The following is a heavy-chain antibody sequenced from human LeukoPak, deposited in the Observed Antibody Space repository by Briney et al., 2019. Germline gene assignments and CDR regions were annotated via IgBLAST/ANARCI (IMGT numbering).Heavy chain of an antibody. CDR1: GFTFSSCA. CDR2: IFDSATT. D-gene: IGHD1-1*01. V-gene: IGHV4-59*08. Sequence: PGGSLRLSCAASGFTFSSCAMTWVRQPPGKGLEWIGYIFDSATTSDNPSLRGRPTMTVDRSTNQLSLSLSSVTAADTAVYYCARHVWDDGETLDIFDIWGQGILVIVSS. J-gene: IGHJ3*02. CDR3: ARHVWDDGETLDIFDI.